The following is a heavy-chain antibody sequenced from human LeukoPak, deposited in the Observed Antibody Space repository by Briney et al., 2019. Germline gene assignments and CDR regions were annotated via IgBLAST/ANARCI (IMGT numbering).Heavy chain of an antibody. J-gene: IGHJ6*03. CDR3: ARRRGYSYGYPTYYYYYYMDV. Sequence: ASVKVSCKASGYTFTGYYMHWVRQAPGQGLEWMGWINPNSGGTNYAQKFQGRVTMTRDTSISTAYMELSRLRSDDTAVYYCARRRGYSYGYPTYYYYYYMDVWGKGTTVTVSS. CDR1: GYTFTGYY. V-gene: IGHV1-2*02. D-gene: IGHD5-18*01. CDR2: INPNSGGT.